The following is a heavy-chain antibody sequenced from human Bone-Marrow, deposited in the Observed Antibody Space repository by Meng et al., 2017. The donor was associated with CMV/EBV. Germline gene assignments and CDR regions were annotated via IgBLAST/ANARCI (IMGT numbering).Heavy chain of an antibody. J-gene: IGHJ4*02. CDR2: IYHSGST. CDR1: GSISSSNW. CDR3: ASFPLLDRYSSSHYFDY. D-gene: IGHD6-6*01. Sequence: GSISSSNWWGWVRQPPGKGLEWIGEIYHSGSTSYNPSLKSRVTISVDKSKNQFSLKLSSVTAADTAVYYCASFPLLDRYSSSHYFDYWGQGTLVTVSS. V-gene: IGHV4-4*02.